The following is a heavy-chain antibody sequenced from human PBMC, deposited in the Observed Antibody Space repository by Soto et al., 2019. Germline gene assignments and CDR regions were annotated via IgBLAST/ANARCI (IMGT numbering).Heavy chain of an antibody. CDR1: GFTFSSYA. Sequence: GGSLRLSCAASGFTFSSYAMNWVRQAPGKGLEWVSAMSGTGGSTYYADSVKGRFTISRDNSKNTLYLQMNSLRVEDTAVFYCAKAGFSSGWSPSYFDYWGQGTLVTVSS. J-gene: IGHJ4*02. CDR3: AKAGFSSGWSPSYFDY. V-gene: IGHV3-23*01. D-gene: IGHD6-19*01. CDR2: MSGTGGST.